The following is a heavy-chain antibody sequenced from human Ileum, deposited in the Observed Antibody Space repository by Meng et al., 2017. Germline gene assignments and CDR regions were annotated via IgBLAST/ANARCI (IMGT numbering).Heavy chain of an antibody. J-gene: IGHJ6*02. V-gene: IGHV3-9*01. CDR1: GFRFGDYA. CDR2: IAWDTDDK. Sequence: SLKISCAATGFRFGDYAMYWVRQAPGKGLEWVSFIAWDTDDKDYADSVKGRFTISRDNAKNSLYLQMNSLTAEDTALYYCAKANRDNFYSYDLDVWGQGTTVTVSS. D-gene: IGHD3-16*01. CDR3: AKANRDNFYSYDLDV.